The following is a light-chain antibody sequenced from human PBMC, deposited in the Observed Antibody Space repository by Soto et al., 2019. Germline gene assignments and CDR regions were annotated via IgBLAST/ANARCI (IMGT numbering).Light chain of an antibody. CDR2: NVS. Sequence: QSALTQPASVSGSPGQSITISCTGTSSDVGGHNSVSWYQQHPGKAPKLMIYNVSNRPSGVSNRFSGSKSGNTASLTISGLLAEDEADYYCTSYTSSSTYVFGAGTQLTVL. CDR1: SSDVGGHNS. CDR3: TSYTSSSTYV. V-gene: IGLV2-14*01. J-gene: IGLJ7*01.